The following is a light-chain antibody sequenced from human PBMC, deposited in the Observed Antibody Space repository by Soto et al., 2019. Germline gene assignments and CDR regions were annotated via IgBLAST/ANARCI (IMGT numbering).Light chain of an antibody. V-gene: IGLV2-14*03. Sequence: QSVLTQPASVSGSPGQSITISCTGTSSDIGAYHFVSWYQQHPGKAPKLMLYDVNIRPSGVSNRFSGSKSGNTASLTISGLQAEDEADYYCTSWTTSTTMRFGGGTKLTVL. J-gene: IGLJ2*01. CDR3: TSWTTSTTMR. CDR2: DVN. CDR1: SSDIGAYHF.